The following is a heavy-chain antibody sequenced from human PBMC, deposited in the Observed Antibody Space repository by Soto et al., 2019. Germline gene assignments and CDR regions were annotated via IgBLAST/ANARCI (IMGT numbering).Heavy chain of an antibody. CDR1: GGSISTDYW. CDR2: VHPRGTT. D-gene: IGHD2-8*01. V-gene: IGHV4-4*02. CDR3: ARGVSFRWVY. Sequence: QVQLQESGPGLVKPSGTLSLTCAVSGGSISTDYWWSWVRQPQGKGLEWIGAVHPRGTTNYIQSLKSRVTMSVDKSGNQVSLELTSVAAADTAVYYCARGVSFRWVYWGQGTLVTVSS. J-gene: IGHJ4*02.